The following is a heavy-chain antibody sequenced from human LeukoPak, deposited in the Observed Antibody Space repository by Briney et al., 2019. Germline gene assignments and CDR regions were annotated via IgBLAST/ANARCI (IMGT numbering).Heavy chain of an antibody. J-gene: IGHJ4*02. CDR2: INPGGSSI. CDR1: GFTSSSYW. V-gene: IGHV3-74*01. Sequence: GGSLRLSCAASGFTSSSYWMHWVRQVPGKGLAWVARINPGGSSITYADSVKGRFTISRDNAKNTLYLQMDSLRAEDTGVYYCARSNQADDYWGQGTLVTVSS. CDR3: ARSNQADDY. D-gene: IGHD1-14*01.